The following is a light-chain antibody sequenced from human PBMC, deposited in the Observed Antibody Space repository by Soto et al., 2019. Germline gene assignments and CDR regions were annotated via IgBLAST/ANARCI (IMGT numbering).Light chain of an antibody. CDR2: EGS. J-gene: IGLJ1*01. CDR1: SSDVGSYNL. Sequence: QSALTQPASVSGSPGQSITISCTGTSSDVGSYNLVSWYQQYPGKAPKLMIYEGSKRPSGVSNHFSGSKSGNTASLTISGLQAEDEADYYCCSYAGSSTYVFGTGTKLTVL. CDR3: CSYAGSSTYV. V-gene: IGLV2-23*01.